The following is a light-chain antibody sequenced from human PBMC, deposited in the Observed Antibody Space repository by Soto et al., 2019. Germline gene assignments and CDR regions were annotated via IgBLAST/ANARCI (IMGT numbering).Light chain of an antibody. V-gene: IGKV3-15*01. CDR2: GAS. Sequence: IFMTQSPVNVSLSPVGVVTFSFRASQGVSRKLGWYQHKPGQAPRLLISGASTGATGIPARFSGSGSGTEFTLTISSLQSEDCTIYYCQQYNTWPITFGGGTK. CDR1: QGVSRK. J-gene: IGKJ4*01. CDR3: QQYNTWPIT.